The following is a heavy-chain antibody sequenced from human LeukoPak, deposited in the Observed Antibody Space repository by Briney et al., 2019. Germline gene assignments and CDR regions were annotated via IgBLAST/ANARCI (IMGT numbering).Heavy chain of an antibody. J-gene: IGHJ4*02. CDR1: RFIFSSYA. CDR2: ISGSGGST. CDR3: ARDSAIAVAGPDYFFDY. V-gene: IGHV3-23*01. D-gene: IGHD6-19*01. Sequence: PGGSLRLSCAASRFIFSSYAMNWVRQAPGKGLEWVSSISGSGGSTYYADSVKGRFTISRDNSKNTLYLQMNSLRAEDTAVYYCARDSAIAVAGPDYFFDYWGQGTLVTVSS.